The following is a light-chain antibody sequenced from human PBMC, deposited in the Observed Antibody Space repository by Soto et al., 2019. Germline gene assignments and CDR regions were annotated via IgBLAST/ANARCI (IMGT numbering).Light chain of an antibody. CDR1: SSDVGGYNY. CDR3: NSYTTSSTYV. V-gene: IGLV2-14*01. CDR2: DVS. J-gene: IGLJ1*01. Sequence: LTQPHSVSESPGQPITISCTGTSSDVGGYNYVSWYQQHPGKAPKVMIYDVSNRPSGVSNRFSGSKSGNTASLTISGLQAEDEADYYCNSYTTSSTYVFGTGTKVTVL.